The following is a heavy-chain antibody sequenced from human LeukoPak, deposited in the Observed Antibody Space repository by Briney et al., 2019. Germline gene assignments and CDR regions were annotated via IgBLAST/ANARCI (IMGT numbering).Heavy chain of an antibody. D-gene: IGHD6-13*01. V-gene: IGHV1-8*01. Sequence: ASVKVSCEASGYTFTTYDINWVRQAAGQGLEWMGWMNPNSGNTGNAQKFQGRVTMTRNTSISTAYMELTSLTSGDTAVYFCARIAAPGNRRLNFWGQGTLVTVSS. CDR2: MNPNSGNT. CDR1: GYTFTTYD. J-gene: IGHJ4*02. CDR3: ARIAAPGNRRLNF.